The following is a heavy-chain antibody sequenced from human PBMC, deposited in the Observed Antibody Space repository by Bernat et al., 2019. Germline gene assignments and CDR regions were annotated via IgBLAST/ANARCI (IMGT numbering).Heavy chain of an antibody. J-gene: IGHJ3*02. CDR3: ARDDTVWGPGDFDI. D-gene: IGHD4-17*01. CDR2: ISSSGSTI. CDR1: GFTFSSYE. V-gene: IGHV3-48*03. Sequence: EVQLVESGGGLVQPGGSLRLSCAASGFTFSSYEMNWVRQAPGKGLEWVSYISSSGSTIYYADSVKGRFTISRDNAKNSLYLQMNSLRAEDTAVYYCARDDTVWGPGDFDIWGQGTMVTVSS.